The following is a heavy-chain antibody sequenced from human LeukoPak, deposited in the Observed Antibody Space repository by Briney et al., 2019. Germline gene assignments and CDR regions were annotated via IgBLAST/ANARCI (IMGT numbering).Heavy chain of an antibody. V-gene: IGHV4-39*07. CDR3: ARGSPYYYYMDV. Sequence: SETLSLTCTVSGGSISSSSYYWGWIRQPPGKGLEWIGSIYTSGSTNYNPSLKSRVTISVDTSKNQFSLKLSSVTAADTAVYYCARGSPYYYYMDVWGKGTTVTVSS. J-gene: IGHJ6*03. CDR2: IYTSGST. CDR1: GGSISSSSYY.